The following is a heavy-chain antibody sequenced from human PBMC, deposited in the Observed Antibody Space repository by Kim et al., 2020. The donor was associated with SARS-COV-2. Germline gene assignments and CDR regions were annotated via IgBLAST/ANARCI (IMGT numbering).Heavy chain of an antibody. D-gene: IGHD3-10*01. Sequence: ASVKVSCKASGYTFTSYGISWVRQAPGQGLEWMGWISAYNGNTNYAQKLQGRVTMTTDTSTSTAYMELRSLRSDDTAVYYCARAELSNRWRDLWFGEFPGNWFDPWGQGTLVTVSS. CDR1: GYTFTSYG. CDR2: ISAYNGNT. J-gene: IGHJ5*02. CDR3: ARAELSNRWRDLWFGEFPGNWFDP. V-gene: IGHV1-18*01.